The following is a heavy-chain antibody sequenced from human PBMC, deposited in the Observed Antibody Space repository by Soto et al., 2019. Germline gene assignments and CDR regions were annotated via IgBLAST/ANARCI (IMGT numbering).Heavy chain of an antibody. CDR2: INPSRGST. D-gene: IGHD2-21*02. J-gene: IGHJ6*02. CDR3: ARVGCVVTAPFYYYGMDV. V-gene: IGHV1-46*01. CDR1: GSTFTSYY. Sequence: GASVKVSCKASGSTFTSYYMHWLQQAPGQGLEWMGIINPSRGSTSYAQKFQGRVTMTRDTSTSTVYMEWSSLRSEDTAVYYCARVGCVVTAPFYYYGMDVWGQGTTVSVSS.